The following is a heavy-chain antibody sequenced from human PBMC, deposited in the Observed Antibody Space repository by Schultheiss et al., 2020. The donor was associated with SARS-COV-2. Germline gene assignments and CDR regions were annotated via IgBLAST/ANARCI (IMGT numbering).Heavy chain of an antibody. CDR3: AREIVVVVAAKAYYYGMDV. D-gene: IGHD2-15*01. CDR2: ISGSGGST. Sequence: GGSLRLSCAASGFTFSSYAMSWVRQAPGKGLEWVSAISGSGGSTYYADSVKGRFTISRDNSKNSLYLQMNSLRAEDTAVYYCAREIVVVVAAKAYYYGMDVWGQGTTVTVSS. V-gene: IGHV3-23*01. CDR1: GFTFSSYA. J-gene: IGHJ6*02.